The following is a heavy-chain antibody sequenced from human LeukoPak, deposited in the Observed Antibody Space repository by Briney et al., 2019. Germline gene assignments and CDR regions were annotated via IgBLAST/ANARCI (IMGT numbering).Heavy chain of an antibody. J-gene: IGHJ4*02. CDR2: INHSGST. V-gene: IGHV4-34*01. Sequence: SETLSPTCAVYGGSFSGYYWSWIRQPPGKGLEWIGEINHSGSTNYNPSLKSRVTISVDTSRNQFSLKLSSVTAADTAVYYCARFHSSGSFRYWGQGTLVTVSS. CDR3: ARFHSSGSFRY. D-gene: IGHD6-19*01. CDR1: GGSFSGYY.